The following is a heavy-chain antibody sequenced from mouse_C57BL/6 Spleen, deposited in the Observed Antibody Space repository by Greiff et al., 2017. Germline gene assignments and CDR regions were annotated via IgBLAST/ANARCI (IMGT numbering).Heavy chain of an antibody. CDR3: AREYDYDHWYFDV. CDR2: IHPNSGST. V-gene: IGHV1-64*01. CDR1: GYTFTSYW. Sequence: VKLKQPGAELVKPGASVKLSCKASGYTFTSYWMHWVKQRPGQGLEWIGMIHPNSGSTNYNEKFKSKATLTVDKSSSTAYMQLSSLTSEDSAVYYCAREYDYDHWYFDVWGTGTTVTVSS. J-gene: IGHJ1*03. D-gene: IGHD2-4*01.